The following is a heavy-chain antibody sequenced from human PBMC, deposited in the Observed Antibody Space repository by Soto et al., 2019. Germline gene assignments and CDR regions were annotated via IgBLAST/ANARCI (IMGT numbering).Heavy chain of an antibody. J-gene: IGHJ4*02. CDR1: GFAFNNYG. CDR2: ISKSDYT. Sequence: GGSLRLSCTVSGFAFNNYGINWVRQAPGKGLEWVSSISKSDYTYYSDSVTGRFTISRDNAKNSVSLQMNTLRVEDTAVYYCAREDSIIIPAVSDFWGQGTLVTVS. D-gene: IGHD2-2*01. V-gene: IGHV3-21*01. CDR3: AREDSIIIPAVSDF.